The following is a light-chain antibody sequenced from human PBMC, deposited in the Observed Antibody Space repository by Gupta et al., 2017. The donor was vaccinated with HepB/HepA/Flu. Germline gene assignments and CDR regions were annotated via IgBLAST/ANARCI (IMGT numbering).Light chain of an antibody. V-gene: IGKV1-39*01. CDR2: AAS. Sequence: DIQMTQSPSSLSASVGDRVTITCRASQSISRHLNWYQQKPGKAPELLIYAASTLQTGVPSRFSGSGSGTAFTVTVSRLPREDFATYSCRETDYAPRAFGGGTKVDNK. CDR3: RETDYAPRA. J-gene: IGKJ4*01. CDR1: QSISRH.